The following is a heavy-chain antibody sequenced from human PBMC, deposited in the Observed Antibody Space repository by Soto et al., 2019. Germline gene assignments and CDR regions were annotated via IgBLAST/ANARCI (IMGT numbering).Heavy chain of an antibody. CDR2: INHSGSS. Sequence: SETLSLTCAVYVGPFRGYYWSWIRQPPGKGLEWIGEINHSGSSKYNPSLKSRVTISVDTSKNQFSLSLSSVTAADTAVYYCSRGQDFWSGYPFDYWGQGTLVTVSS. D-gene: IGHD3-3*01. CDR1: VGPFRGYY. CDR3: SRGQDFWSGYPFDY. V-gene: IGHV4-34*01. J-gene: IGHJ4*02.